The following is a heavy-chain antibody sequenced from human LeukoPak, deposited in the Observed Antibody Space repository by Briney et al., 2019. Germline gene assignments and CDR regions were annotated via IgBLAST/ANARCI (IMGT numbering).Heavy chain of an antibody. D-gene: IGHD3-9*01. CDR2: IYSFGNT. Sequence: PSETLCLTCIVSGGSMSGFYWIWIRQPLGKGLEWIGYIYSFGNTKYNPSPESRVSMSVDTSKNQFSLNLRSVTAADTAVYYCARQKYDFLTGYPTNWFDPCGQGTLVTVSS. J-gene: IGHJ5*02. V-gene: IGHV4-59*08. CDR3: ARQKYDFLTGYPTNWFDP. CDR1: GGSMSGFY.